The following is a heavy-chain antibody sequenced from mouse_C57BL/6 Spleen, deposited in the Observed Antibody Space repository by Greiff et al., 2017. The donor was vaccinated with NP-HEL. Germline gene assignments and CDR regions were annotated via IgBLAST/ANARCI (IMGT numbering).Heavy chain of an antibody. CDR2: INPNNGGT. CDR1: GYTFTDYN. V-gene: IGHV1-18*01. J-gene: IGHJ1*03. D-gene: IGHD1-1*01. CDR3: ARVMYYGSSYLYFDV. Sequence: VQLKESGPELVKPGASVKIPCKASGYTFTDYNMDWVKQSHGKSLEWIGDINPNNGGTIYNQKFKGKATLTVDKSTSTAYMELRSLTSEDTAVYYCARVMYYGSSYLYFDVWGTGTTVTVSS.